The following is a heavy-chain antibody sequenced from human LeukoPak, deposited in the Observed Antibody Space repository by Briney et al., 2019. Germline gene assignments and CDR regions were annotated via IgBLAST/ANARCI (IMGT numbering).Heavy chain of an antibody. CDR3: AKDLSYGHDY. V-gene: IGHV3-30*18. CDR1: GLTFSSYG. CDR2: ISYDASNK. D-gene: IGHD5-18*01. Sequence: GRFLRPSCAASGLTFSSYGMHWVRQAPGKGLEWVAVISYDASNKYYADSVKGRLTISRDNSKNTLYLQMNSLRAEDTAVYYCAKDLSYGHDYWGQGTLVTVSS. J-gene: IGHJ4*02.